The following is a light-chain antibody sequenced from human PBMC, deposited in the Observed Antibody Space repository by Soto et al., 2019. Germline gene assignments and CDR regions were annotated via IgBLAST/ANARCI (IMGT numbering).Light chain of an antibody. CDR1: SSDVGSYNL. CDR2: EGS. V-gene: IGLV2-23*03. Sequence: QSALTQPASVSGSPGQSITISCTGTSSDVGSYNLVSWYQQHPGKAPKLIIYEGSKRPSGVSNRFSGSKSGNTASLTISGLQAEDEADYYCCSYAGSSTFDVVFGGGTKVTVL. CDR3: CSYAGSSTFDVV. J-gene: IGLJ2*01.